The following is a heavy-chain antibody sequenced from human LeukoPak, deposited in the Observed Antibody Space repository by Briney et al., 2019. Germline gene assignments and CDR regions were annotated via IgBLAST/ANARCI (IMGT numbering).Heavy chain of an antibody. Sequence: ASVKVSCKTSGYTFTSSGITWLRQAPAQGLEWMGCISTYNGYSNSAQNLQGRVTMTADTSTSTAYIELSSLRSDDTAVYNCAKNSSGACADYWGQGALGTVSS. CDR2: ISTYNGYS. CDR3: AKNSSGACADY. D-gene: IGHD6-19*01. CDR1: GYTFTSSG. J-gene: IGHJ4*02. V-gene: IGHV1-18*01.